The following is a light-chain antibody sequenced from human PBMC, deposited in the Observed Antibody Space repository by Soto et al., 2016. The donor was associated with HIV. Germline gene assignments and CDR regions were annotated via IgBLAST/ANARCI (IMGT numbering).Light chain of an antibody. J-gene: IGLJ3*02. CDR1: SLRRDF. CDR3: QVWDNNSDLWV. Sequence: SSELTQDPAVSVALGQTVRITCQGDSLRRDFAAWYQQKPGQAPVLVVYDDSDRPSGIPERFSSSNSGNTATLTISRVEAGDEADYYCQVWDNNSDLWVFGGGTKLTVL. CDR2: DDS. V-gene: IGLV3-21*02.